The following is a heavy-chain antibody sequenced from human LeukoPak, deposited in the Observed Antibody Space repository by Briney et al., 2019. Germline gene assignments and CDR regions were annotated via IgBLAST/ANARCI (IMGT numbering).Heavy chain of an antibody. CDR3: TIESGAFSPFGF. V-gene: IGHV4-4*02. Sequence: SGTLSLTCAVSGGSILTTNWWSWVRQPPGKGLEWIGEVHLSGASNYNPSLKSRVNMSIDKSKNQLSLELTSVTAADTAIYYCTIESGAFSPFGFWGQGTLVTVSS. CDR1: GGSILTTNW. CDR2: VHLSGAS. D-gene: IGHD1-26*01. J-gene: IGHJ4*02.